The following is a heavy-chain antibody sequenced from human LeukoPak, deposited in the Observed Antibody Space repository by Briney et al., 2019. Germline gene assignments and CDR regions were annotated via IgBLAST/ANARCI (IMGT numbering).Heavy chain of an antibody. Sequence: ASVKVSCKASGGTFSSYAISWVRQAPGQGLELMGGIIPIFGTANYAQKFQGRVTITTDESTSTAYMELSSLRSEDTAVYYCATGGATTHFQHWGQGTLVTVSS. CDR2: IIPIFGTA. CDR3: ATGGATTHFQH. D-gene: IGHD1-26*01. J-gene: IGHJ1*01. V-gene: IGHV1-69*05. CDR1: GGTFSSYA.